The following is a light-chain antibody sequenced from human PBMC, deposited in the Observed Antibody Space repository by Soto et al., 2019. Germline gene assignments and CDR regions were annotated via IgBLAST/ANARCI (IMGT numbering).Light chain of an antibody. CDR1: SSNIGSNT. CDR2: NFN. J-gene: IGLJ2*01. V-gene: IGLV1-44*01. Sequence: QSVLTQPPSASGTPGQRVTISCSGSSSNIGSNTVHWYQHLPGTAPKLLIYNFNERPSGVPDRFSGSKSGTSASLAISGLQSEDEADYYCAAWDDSLNGPVFGGGTKLTVV. CDR3: AAWDDSLNGPV.